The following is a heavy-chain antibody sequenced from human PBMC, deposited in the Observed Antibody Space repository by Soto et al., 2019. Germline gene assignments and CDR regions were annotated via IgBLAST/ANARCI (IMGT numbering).Heavy chain of an antibody. J-gene: IGHJ4*02. CDR3: ARVYTSSSSCLDY. D-gene: IGHD6-6*01. Sequence: QVQLVQSGAEVKKPGASVKGSCKTSGYTFTSYGITWMRQAPGQGREWMGWLSTYNGNTNYAQKRQGRVPMTADPSKSTAYMELRNLRSDDTAVYYCARVYTSSSSCLDYWGQGTLVTVSS. CDR1: GYTFTSYG. V-gene: IGHV1-18*01. CDR2: LSTYNGNT.